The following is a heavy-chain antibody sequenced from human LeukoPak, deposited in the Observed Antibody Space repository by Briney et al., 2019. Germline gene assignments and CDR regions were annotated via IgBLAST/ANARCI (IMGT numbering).Heavy chain of an antibody. CDR2: IYTSGST. J-gene: IGHJ6*03. D-gene: IGHD3-22*01. Sequence: PSETLSLTCTVFGGSISSGSYYWSWIRQPAGKGLEWIGRIYTSGSTNYNPSLKSRVTISVDTSKNQFSLKLSSVTAADTAVYYCARDYYDPHFYYYYYMDVWGKGTTVTVSS. V-gene: IGHV4-61*02. CDR3: ARDYYDPHFYYYYYMDV. CDR1: GGSISSGSYY.